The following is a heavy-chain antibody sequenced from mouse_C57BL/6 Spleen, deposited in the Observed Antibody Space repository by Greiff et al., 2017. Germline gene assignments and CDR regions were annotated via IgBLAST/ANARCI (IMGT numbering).Heavy chain of an antibody. CDR1: GYTFTSYG. CDR2: IYPRSGNT. D-gene: IGHD1-1*01. J-gene: IGHJ4*01. CDR3: ARSRAITTVVPYAMDD. V-gene: IGHV1-81*01. Sequence: QVHVKQSGAELARPGASVKLSCKASGYTFTSYGISWVKQRTGQGLEWIGEIYPRSGNTYYNEKFKGKATLTADKSSSTAYMELRSLTSEDSAVYFCARSRAITTVVPYAMDDWGQGTSVTVSS.